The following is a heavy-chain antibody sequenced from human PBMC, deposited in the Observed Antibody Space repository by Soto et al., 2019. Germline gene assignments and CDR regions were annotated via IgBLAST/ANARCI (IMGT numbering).Heavy chain of an antibody. J-gene: IGHJ4*02. CDR3: AREDGNTLAR. D-gene: IGHD4-17*01. CDR2: ISSSADYT. Sequence: QVQLVESGGGLVKPGGSLRLSCAASGFTFSDYYLSWIRQAPGKGLEWVSYISSSADYTKYAGSVKGRFTISRDNAKNSLYLQLNSLRDEDTAIYYCAREDGNTLARWGQGTLVTVSS. V-gene: IGHV3-11*06. CDR1: GFTFSDYY.